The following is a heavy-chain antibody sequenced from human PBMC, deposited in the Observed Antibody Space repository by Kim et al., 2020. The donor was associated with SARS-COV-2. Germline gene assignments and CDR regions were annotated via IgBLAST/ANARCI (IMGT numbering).Heavy chain of an antibody. V-gene: IGHV1-69*13. Sequence: SVKVSCKASGGTFSSYAISWVRQAPGQGLEWMGGIIPIFGTANYAQKFQGRVTITADESTSTAYMELSSLRSEDTAVYYCATCTVTTLAYWYFDLWGRGTLVTVSS. D-gene: IGHD4-17*01. CDR2: IIPIFGTA. J-gene: IGHJ2*01. CDR3: ATCTVTTLAYWYFDL. CDR1: GGTFSSYA.